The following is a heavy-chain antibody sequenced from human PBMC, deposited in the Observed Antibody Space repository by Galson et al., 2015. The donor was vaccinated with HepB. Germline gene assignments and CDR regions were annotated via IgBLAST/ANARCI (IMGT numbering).Heavy chain of an antibody. Sequence: SLRPSCAASGFTFSSYAMHWVRQAPGKGLEWVAIIWNDGSKIHYADSVKGRFTISRDNSKNTLYLQMSSLRAEDTAVYYCVRDGSKIVVAGSFYYHYMDVWGKGTTVTVSS. CDR3: VRDGSKIVVAGSFYYHYMDV. D-gene: IGHD6-19*01. CDR1: GFTFSSYA. J-gene: IGHJ6*03. CDR2: IWNDGSKI. V-gene: IGHV3-33*01.